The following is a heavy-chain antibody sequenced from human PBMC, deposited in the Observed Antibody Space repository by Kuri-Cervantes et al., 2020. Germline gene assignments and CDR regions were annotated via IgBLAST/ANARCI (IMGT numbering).Heavy chain of an antibody. Sequence: SETLSLTCTVSGGSISRGGYYWSWLGQQPGKGLEWIRYIYYSGSTYYNPSHKSRVTISVDTSKNQFPLMLSFVTAADMAVYYWARGYGGYWFDPWGQGTLVTVSS. J-gene: IGHJ5*02. V-gene: IGHV4-31*03. CDR1: GGSISRGGYY. CDR3: ARGYGGYWFDP. CDR2: IYYSGST. D-gene: IGHD4-23*01.